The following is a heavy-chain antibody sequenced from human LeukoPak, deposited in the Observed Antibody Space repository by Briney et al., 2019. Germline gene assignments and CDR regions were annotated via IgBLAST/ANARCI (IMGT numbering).Heavy chain of an antibody. D-gene: IGHD6-19*01. Sequence: SETLSLTCTVSGGSISSYYWSWIRQPPGKGLEWIGYIYYSGSTNYNPSLKSRVTISVDTSKNQFSLKLSSVTAADTAVYYCARYISIAVAGRGSYAFDIWGQGTMVTVSS. J-gene: IGHJ3*02. V-gene: IGHV4-59*01. CDR1: GGSISSYY. CDR3: ARYISIAVAGRGSYAFDI. CDR2: IYYSGST.